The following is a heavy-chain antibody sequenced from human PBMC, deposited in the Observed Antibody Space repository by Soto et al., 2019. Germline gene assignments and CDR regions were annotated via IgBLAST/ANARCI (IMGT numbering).Heavy chain of an antibody. CDR1: GYTFTGYY. J-gene: IGHJ4*02. Sequence: ASVKVSCKASGYTFTGYYMHWVRQAPGQGLEWMGWINPNSGGTNYAQKFQGWVTMTRDTSISTAYMELSRLRSDDTAVYYCARGGHYDILTGYYLGYWGQGTLVTVSS. CDR3: ARGGHYDILTGYYLGY. V-gene: IGHV1-2*04. D-gene: IGHD3-9*01. CDR2: INPNSGGT.